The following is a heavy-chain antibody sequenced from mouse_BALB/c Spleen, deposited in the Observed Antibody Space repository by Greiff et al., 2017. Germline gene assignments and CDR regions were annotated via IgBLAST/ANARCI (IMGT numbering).Heavy chain of an antibody. V-gene: IGHV5-17*02. D-gene: IGHD1-2*01. CDR3: ARDLRLYYYAMDY. Sequence: EVQVVESGGGLVQPGGSRKLSCAASGFTFSSFGMHWVRQAPEKGLEWVAYISSGSSTIYYADTVKGRFTISRDNPKNTLFLQMTSLRSEDTAMYYCARDLRLYYYAMDYGGQGTSVTVSS. J-gene: IGHJ4*01. CDR2: ISSGSSTI. CDR1: GFTFSSFG.